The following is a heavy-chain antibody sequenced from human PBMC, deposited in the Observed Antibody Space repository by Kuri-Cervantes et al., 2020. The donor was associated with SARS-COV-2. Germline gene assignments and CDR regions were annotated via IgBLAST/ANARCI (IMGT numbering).Heavy chain of an antibody. CDR1: GFTFSSYS. Sequence: GESLKISCAASGFTFSSYSMNWVRQAPGKGLEWVSSISSSSSYIYYADSMRGRFTISRDNAKDSLYLQMNSLRAEDTAAYYCAREDGKALQDPRLWDYWGQGTLVTVSS. CDR2: ISSSSSYI. D-gene: IGHD4-11*01. CDR3: AREDGKALQDPRLWDY. J-gene: IGHJ4*02. V-gene: IGHV3-21*01.